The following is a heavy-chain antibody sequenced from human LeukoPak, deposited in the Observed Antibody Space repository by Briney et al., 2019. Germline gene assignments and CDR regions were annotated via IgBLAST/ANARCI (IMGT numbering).Heavy chain of an antibody. V-gene: IGHV3-23*01. J-gene: IGHJ4*02. CDR3: AKDGAWLRFDD. Sequence: GGSLRLSCAASGFTFSRHGMNWVRQAPGKGLEWVSGISPSGDILYYADSVKGQFTISRDNFKNTVYLQMNNVRAEDTAVYYCAKDGAWLRFDDWGQGTLVTVSS. CDR1: GFTFSRHG. CDR2: ISPSGDIL. D-gene: IGHD5-12*01.